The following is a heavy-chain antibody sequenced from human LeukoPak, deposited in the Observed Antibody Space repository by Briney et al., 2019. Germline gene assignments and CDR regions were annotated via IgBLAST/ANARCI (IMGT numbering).Heavy chain of an antibody. CDR1: GYSLSPYF. CDR3: AREASGYYHVFDS. CDR2: ITNSGGST. V-gene: IGHV3-11*04. J-gene: IGHJ4*02. D-gene: IGHD3-3*01. Sequence: GGSLRLFCEASGYSLSPYFLSWLRQARGGGVVWVSSITNSGGSTNYADAVKGRFTISRDNAKQSVYLEMTDLRAEDTAVYYCAREASGYYHVFDSWGQGTLVTVSS.